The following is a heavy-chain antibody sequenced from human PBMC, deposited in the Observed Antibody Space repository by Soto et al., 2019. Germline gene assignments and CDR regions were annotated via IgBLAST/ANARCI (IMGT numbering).Heavy chain of an antibody. CDR2: IYYSGST. J-gene: IGHJ6*02. V-gene: IGHV4-31*03. CDR3: ASRGYSYGFSLGMDV. Sequence: QVQLQESGPGLVKPSQTLSLTCTVSGGSISSGGYYWSWIRQHPGKGLEWIGYIYYSGSTYYNPSLTSRVTXSVXTSXNQSSLKLSSVTAADTAVYYCASRGYSYGFSLGMDVWGQGTTVTVSS. D-gene: IGHD5-18*01. CDR1: GGSISSGGYY.